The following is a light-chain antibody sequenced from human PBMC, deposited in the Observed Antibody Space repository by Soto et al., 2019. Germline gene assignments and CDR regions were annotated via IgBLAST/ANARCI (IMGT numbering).Light chain of an antibody. CDR2: DAS. V-gene: IGKV1-33*01. CDR3: QQSGNLPLT. Sequence: DIQMTQSPSSLSASVGDKVTITCQASQDINNYLNWYQQKPGKAPKLLIYDASHLETGVPSRFSGSGSGTDFTFAISSLQPEDIATYYCQQSGNLPLTFGGGTKVQI. J-gene: IGKJ4*01. CDR1: QDINNY.